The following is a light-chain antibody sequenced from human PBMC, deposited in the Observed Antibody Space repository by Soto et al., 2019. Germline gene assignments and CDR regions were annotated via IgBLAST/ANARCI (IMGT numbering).Light chain of an antibody. J-gene: IGLJ1*01. CDR3: SSYTTTSPLAV. Sequence: QSVLTQPASVSGSPGQSITISCTGTSSDIGGYNYVSWYQHYPGKAPQILIYGVTNRPSGVSNRFSGSKSGNTASMTISGRQAEDESDSYCSSYTTTSPLAVFGPGTKLTVL. CDR1: SSDIGGYNY. CDR2: GVT. V-gene: IGLV2-14*03.